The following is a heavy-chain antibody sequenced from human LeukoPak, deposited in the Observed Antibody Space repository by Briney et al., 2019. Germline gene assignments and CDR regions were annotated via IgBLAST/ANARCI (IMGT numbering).Heavy chain of an antibody. J-gene: IGHJ4*02. Sequence: GGSLRLSCAASGFTFSDYYMDWVRQAPGEGLEWVARIRNKANRYTTEYAASVKGRFTISRDDSENSLYLQMDSLKTEDTAVYYCARSPLGIAPFDYWGQGTLVTVSS. V-gene: IGHV3-72*01. D-gene: IGHD7-27*01. CDR3: ARSPLGIAPFDY. CDR1: GFTFSDYY. CDR2: IRNKANRYTT.